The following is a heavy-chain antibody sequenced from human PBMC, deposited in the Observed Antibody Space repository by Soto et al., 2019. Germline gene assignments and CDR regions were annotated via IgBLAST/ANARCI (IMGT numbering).Heavy chain of an antibody. CDR1: GFTFSSYS. Sequence: GGSLRLSCAASGFTFSSYSMNWVRQAPGKGLEWVSYISSSSTTKYYADSVKGRFTISRDNAKNSLHLQMNSLRAEDTAVYYCARDGCSGSNCLNWFDPWGQGTLVTVSS. J-gene: IGHJ5*02. D-gene: IGHD2-15*01. CDR2: ISSSSTTK. CDR3: ARDGCSGSNCLNWFDP. V-gene: IGHV3-48*01.